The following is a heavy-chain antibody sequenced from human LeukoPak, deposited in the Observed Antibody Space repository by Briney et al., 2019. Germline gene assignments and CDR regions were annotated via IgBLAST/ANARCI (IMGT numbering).Heavy chain of an antibody. V-gene: IGHV4-31*03. Sequence: SETLSLTCTVSGGSISSGGYYWSWIRQHPGKGLEWIGFIYYSRSTYYNPSLKSRVTISVDTSKNRSSLKLSSVTAADTAVYYCAREFVLNSGVWTGYYAYYGMIDWGQGTTVTVSS. J-gene: IGHJ6*02. CDR3: AREFVLNSGVWTGYYAYYGMID. D-gene: IGHD3/OR15-3a*01. CDR1: GGSISSGGYY. CDR2: IYYSRST.